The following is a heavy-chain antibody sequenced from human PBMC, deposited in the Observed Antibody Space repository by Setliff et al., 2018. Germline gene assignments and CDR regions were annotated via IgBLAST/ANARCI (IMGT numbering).Heavy chain of an antibody. V-gene: IGHV4-4*02. Sequence: SETLSLTCTVSGESIRSNNWWNWVRQPPGKGLEWSGDIYQSGTTNYNPSLKSRVTISADTSKNQFSLKLKSVTAADTAVYYCARAPGRNIRGDYWGQGALVTVSS. CDR3: ARAPGRNIRGDY. D-gene: IGHD3-10*01. CDR1: GESIRSNNW. J-gene: IGHJ4*02. CDR2: IYQSGTT.